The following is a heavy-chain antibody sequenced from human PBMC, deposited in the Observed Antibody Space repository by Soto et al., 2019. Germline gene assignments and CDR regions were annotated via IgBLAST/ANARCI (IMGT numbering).Heavy chain of an antibody. CDR2: IYRSGST. V-gene: IGHV4-59*01. J-gene: IGHJ3*02. Sequence: QLQLQESGPGLVKPSETLSLTCTVSGGSISTYYWSWIRQPPGKGLEWIAYIYRSGSTNYNPSLKSRVTISIDTSKTQFSLELNSVTTADTAVYYCARGRGNDAFDIWGQGTLVTVSS. CDR3: ARGRGNDAFDI. CDR1: GGSISTYY.